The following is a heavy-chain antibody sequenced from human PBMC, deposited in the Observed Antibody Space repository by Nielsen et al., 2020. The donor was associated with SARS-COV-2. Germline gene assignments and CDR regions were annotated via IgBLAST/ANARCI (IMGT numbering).Heavy chain of an antibody. Sequence: SETLSLTCAVYGGSFSGYYWSWIRQPPGKGLDWIGEINHSGSTNYNPSLKSRVTISVDTSKNQFSLKLSSVTAADTAVYYCARGLKLLWFGELSYWFDPWGQGTLVTVSS. J-gene: IGHJ5*02. V-gene: IGHV4-34*01. D-gene: IGHD3-10*01. CDR1: GGSFSGYY. CDR3: ARGLKLLWFGELSYWFDP. CDR2: INHSGST.